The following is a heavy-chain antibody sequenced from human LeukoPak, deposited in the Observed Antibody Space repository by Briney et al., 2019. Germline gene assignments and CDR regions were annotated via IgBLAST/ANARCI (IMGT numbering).Heavy chain of an antibody. CDR3: AKDSLSSTSCYLDY. J-gene: IGHJ4*02. CDR2: IYYSGST. V-gene: IGHV4-59*12. CDR1: GDSMSSYY. Sequence: PSETLSLTCSVSGDSMSSYYWSWIRQPPEKGLEWIGYIYYSGSTNYNPSLKSRVTISVDTSKNRFSLKLSSVTAADTAVYYCAKDSLSSTSCYLDYWGQGTLVTVSS. D-gene: IGHD2-2*01.